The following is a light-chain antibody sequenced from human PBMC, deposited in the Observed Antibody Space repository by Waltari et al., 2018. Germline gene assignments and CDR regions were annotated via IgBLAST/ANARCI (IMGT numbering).Light chain of an antibody. V-gene: IGKV4-1*01. CDR1: QSLLYSSNNKNY. J-gene: IGKJ2*03. CDR3: QQYYSTPYS. Sequence: DIVMTQSPDSLAVSLGERVTINCKSSQSLLYSSNNKNYLAWYQQKPGQAPKLLIYWASTRESGVPNRFSGSGSGTDFTLTISGLQAEDVAVYYCQQYYSTPYSFGQGTKVEI. CDR2: WAS.